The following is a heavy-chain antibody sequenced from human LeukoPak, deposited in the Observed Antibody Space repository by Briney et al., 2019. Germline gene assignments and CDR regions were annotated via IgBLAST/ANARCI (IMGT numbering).Heavy chain of an antibody. CDR1: GGSIRSHY. V-gene: IGHV4-59*11. Sequence: SETLSLTCTVSGGSIRSHYWSWIRQPPGKGLEWIGYIYYSGSTNYNPSLKSRVTISLDTSKSQFSLKLSSTRSICTAVSYCAREGTDQYYYYYMDVWGKGTTVTVSS. CDR2: IYYSGST. CDR3: AREGTDQYYYYYMDV. D-gene: IGHD3-10*01. J-gene: IGHJ6*03.